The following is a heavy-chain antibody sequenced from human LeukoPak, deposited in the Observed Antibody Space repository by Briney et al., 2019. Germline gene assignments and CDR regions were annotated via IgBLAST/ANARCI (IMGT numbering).Heavy chain of an antibody. CDR2: ISAGGST. J-gene: IGHJ4*02. CDR3: AGLQLFDY. CDR1: GFTFSSCG. Sequence: GGSLRLSCADSGFTFSSCGLSWVRQAPGKGLEWVSAISAGGSTYYAGSVKGRFTISRDNSKNTLYLQMSSLRAEDTAVYYCAGLQLFDYWGQGTLVTVSS. D-gene: IGHD5-18*01. V-gene: IGHV3-23*01.